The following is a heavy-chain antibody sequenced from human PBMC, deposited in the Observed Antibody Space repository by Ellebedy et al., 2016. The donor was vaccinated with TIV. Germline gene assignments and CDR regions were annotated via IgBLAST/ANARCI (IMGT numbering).Heavy chain of an antibody. J-gene: IGHJ1*01. D-gene: IGHD2-21*02. CDR2: IIAIFRTT. CDR3: ARSDSYRPDYFQH. V-gene: IGHV1-69*13. CDR1: GATFSAYG. Sequence: SVKVSCKASGATFSAYGISWVRQAPGQGLEWMGGIIAIFRTTNYAQNFQGRVTITADESTSTAYMELSSLASEDTAVYYCARSDSYRPDYFQHWGQGTLVTVSS.